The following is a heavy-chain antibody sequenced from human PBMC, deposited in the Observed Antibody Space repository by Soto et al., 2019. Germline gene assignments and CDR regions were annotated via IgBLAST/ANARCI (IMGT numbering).Heavy chain of an antibody. CDR2: IYSGGST. J-gene: IGHJ6*02. CDR1: GFTVSSNY. Sequence: EVQLVETGGGLIQPGGSLRLSCAASGFTVSSNYMSWVRQAPGKGLEWVSVIYSGGSTYYADSVRGQLTISRDNSKNTLYLQMKSLRAEDTAVYYCARDPPATRHGMDVWGQGTTVTVSS. CDR3: ARDPPATRHGMDV. V-gene: IGHV3-53*02.